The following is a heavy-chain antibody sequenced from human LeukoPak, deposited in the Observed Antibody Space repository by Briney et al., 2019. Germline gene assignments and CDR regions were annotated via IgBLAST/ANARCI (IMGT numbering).Heavy chain of an antibody. D-gene: IGHD2-2*01. V-gene: IGHV1-2*04. CDR2: INPNSGGT. J-gene: IGHJ6*02. CDR1: GYTFTGYY. CDR3: ARESSSTSSPYPYYYGMDV. Sequence: GASVKVSCKASGYTFTGYYMHWVRQAPGQGLEWMGWINPNSGGTNYAQKFQGWVTMTRDTSISTAHMELSRLRSDDTAVYYCARESSSTSSPYPYYYGMDVWGQGTTVTVSS.